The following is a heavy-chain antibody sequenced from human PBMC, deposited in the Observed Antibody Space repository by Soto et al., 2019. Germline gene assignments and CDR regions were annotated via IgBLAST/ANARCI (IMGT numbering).Heavy chain of an antibody. Sequence: ASVKVSCKASGYSFSSYAIHWVRQAPGQRLEWMGWINVGDGHTRYLEKFQGRVTITRDTSASTAYMELSSLRSDDTAVYYCAREPYGGYEYDFWG. CDR3: AREPYGGYEYDF. J-gene: IGHJ4*01. CDR2: INVGDGHT. CDR1: GYSFSSYA. V-gene: IGHV1-3*01. D-gene: IGHD4-17*01.